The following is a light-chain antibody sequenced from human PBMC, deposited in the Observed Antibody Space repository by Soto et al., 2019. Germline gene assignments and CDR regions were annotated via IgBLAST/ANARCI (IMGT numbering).Light chain of an antibody. Sequence: EILLTQSPATLSLSPGERATLSCRASQSVNSYLAWYQQKPGQAPRLLIYDASNRATGIPVRFSGSGSGTDFTLTISSLEPEDFAVYYCQHRSNWPRTFGQGTKVEIK. CDR2: DAS. CDR1: QSVNSY. CDR3: QHRSNWPRT. J-gene: IGKJ1*01. V-gene: IGKV3-11*01.